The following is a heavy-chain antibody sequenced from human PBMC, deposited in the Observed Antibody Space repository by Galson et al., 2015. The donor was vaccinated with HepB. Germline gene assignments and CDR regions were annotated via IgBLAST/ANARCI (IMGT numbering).Heavy chain of an antibody. V-gene: IGHV3-11*01. CDR1: GFTFSDYY. D-gene: IGHD3-9*01. CDR3: ARAGEYDILTGYYSPMDY. J-gene: IGHJ4*02. CDR2: ISSSGSTI. Sequence: SLRLSCAASGFTFSDYYMSWIRQAPGKGLEWVSYISSSGSTIYYADSVKGRFTISRDNAKNSRYLQMNGLRAEDTAVYYCARAGEYDILTGYYSPMDYWGQGTLVTVSS.